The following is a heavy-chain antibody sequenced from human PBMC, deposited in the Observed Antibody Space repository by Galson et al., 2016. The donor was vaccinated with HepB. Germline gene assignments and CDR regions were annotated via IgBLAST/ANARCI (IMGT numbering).Heavy chain of an antibody. D-gene: IGHD3-16*02. CDR3: ARQPLSARRCDP. CDR1: GGSVSDGSYY. J-gene: IGHJ5*02. V-gene: IGHV4-39*01. Sequence: LSLTCTVSGGSVSDGSYYWSWIRQPPGKGLEWIGEINHSGNTNYNPSLKSRVTVSVDTSKNQFSLKLTSVTAADTAVYYCARQPLSARRCDPWGQGTLVTVSS. CDR2: INHSGNT.